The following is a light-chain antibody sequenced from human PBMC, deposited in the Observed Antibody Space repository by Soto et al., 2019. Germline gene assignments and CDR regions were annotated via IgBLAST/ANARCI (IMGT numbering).Light chain of an antibody. CDR1: QGISSY. J-gene: IGKJ5*01. V-gene: IGKV1-9*01. Sequence: DIQMTQSPSSVSASVGDRVTITCRASQGISSYLAWYQQKPGKAPKLLIYAASTLQSGVPSRFSGSGSGTEFTLTISSLQTDDFATYYCQQYNSYPTFGQGTRLEIK. CDR2: AAS. CDR3: QQYNSYPT.